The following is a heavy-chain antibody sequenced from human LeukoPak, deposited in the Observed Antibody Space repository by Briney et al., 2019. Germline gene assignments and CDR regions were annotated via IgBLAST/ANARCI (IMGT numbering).Heavy chain of an antibody. CDR3: ARWDIRGTAHQLDY. J-gene: IGHJ4*02. Sequence: GGSLRLSCAVSGFTLSAHWMNWVRQTPGKGLEWVANINQDGSARYYVDSVRGRFTISRDNAKNSIYLQMNSLRAEDTAVYYCARWDIRGTAHQLDYWGQGTLVTVSS. D-gene: IGHD5-12*01. V-gene: IGHV3-7*01. CDR2: INQDGSAR. CDR1: GFTLSAHW.